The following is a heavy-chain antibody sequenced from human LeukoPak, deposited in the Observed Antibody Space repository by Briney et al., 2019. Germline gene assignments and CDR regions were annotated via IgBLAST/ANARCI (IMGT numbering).Heavy chain of an antibody. CDR2: INPNSGGT. J-gene: IGHJ4*02. V-gene: IGHV1-2*06. CDR3: ARDGYCSSTSCYRTADI. Sequence: ASVKVSCKASGYTFTGYYMHWVRQAPGQGLEWMGRINPNSGGTNYAQKFQGRVTMTRDTSINTAYMELSRLRSDDTAVYYCARDGYCSSTSCYRTADIWGQGTLVTVSS. D-gene: IGHD2-2*03. CDR1: GYTFTGYY.